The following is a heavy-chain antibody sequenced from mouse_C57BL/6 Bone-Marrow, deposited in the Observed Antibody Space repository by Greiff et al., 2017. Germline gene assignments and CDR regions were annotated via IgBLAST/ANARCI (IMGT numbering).Heavy chain of an antibody. V-gene: IGHV1-61*01. Sequence: VQLQQPGAELVRPGSSVKLSCKASGYTFTSYWMDWVKQRPGQGLEWIGNIYPSDSETHYNQKFKDKATLTVYKSSSTAYMQLSSLTSEDSAVYYCARLGDYDGDYYAMDYWGQGTSVTVSS. CDR1: GYTFTSYW. J-gene: IGHJ4*01. D-gene: IGHD2-4*01. CDR3: ARLGDYDGDYYAMDY. CDR2: IYPSDSET.